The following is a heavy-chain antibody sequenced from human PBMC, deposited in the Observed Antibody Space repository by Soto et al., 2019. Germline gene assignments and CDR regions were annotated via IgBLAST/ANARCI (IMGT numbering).Heavy chain of an antibody. J-gene: IGHJ6*02. V-gene: IGHV4-31*03. CDR1: GGSISSGGYY. CDR3: ARENCGGDCYLTTNYYYGMDV. CDR2: IYYSGST. Sequence: SETLSLTCTVSGGSISSGGYYWSWIRQHPGKGLEWIGYIYYSGSTYYNPSLKSRVTISVDTSKNQFSLKLSSVTAADTAVYYCARENCGGDCYLTTNYYYGMDVWGQGTLVTVSS. D-gene: IGHD2-21*02.